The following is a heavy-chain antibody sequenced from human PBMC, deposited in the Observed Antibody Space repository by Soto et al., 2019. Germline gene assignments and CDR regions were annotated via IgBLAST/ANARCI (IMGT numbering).Heavy chain of an antibody. Sequence: GGSLRLSCAASGFTVSNNYMSWVRQAPGKGLEWVSVIYSGGSTYYADSVKGRFTISRDNSKNTLDLQMNSLRTEDTAIYYCAKEHLERRFGFDSRGQRALVTVSS. CDR2: IYSGGST. J-gene: IGHJ4*02. V-gene: IGHV3-66*01. D-gene: IGHD1-1*01. CDR3: AKEHLERRFGFDS. CDR1: GFTVSNNY.